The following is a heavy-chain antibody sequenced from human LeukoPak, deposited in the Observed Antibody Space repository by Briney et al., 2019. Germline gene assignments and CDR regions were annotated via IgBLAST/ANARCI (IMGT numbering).Heavy chain of an antibody. V-gene: IGHV4-59*01. J-gene: IGHJ4*02. CDR1: GVSISSYY. CDR3: ARGIAAPIDY. D-gene: IGHD6-25*01. CDR2: IYYSGST. Sequence: PSETLSLTCTVSGVSISSYYWSWIRQPPGKGLEWIGYIYYSGSTNYNPSLKSRVTISVDTSKNQFSLKLSSVTAADTAVYYCARGIAAPIDYWGQGTLVTVSS.